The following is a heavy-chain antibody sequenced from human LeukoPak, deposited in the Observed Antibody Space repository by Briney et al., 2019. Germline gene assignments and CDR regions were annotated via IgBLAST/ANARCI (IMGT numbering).Heavy chain of an antibody. CDR3: ARDDRGSGSYYNALLDY. Sequence: GGSLRLSCAASGFTFSSYAMHWVRQAPGKWLEWVAVISYDGSNKYYADSVKGRFTISRDNSETTLYLQMNSLRAEDTAVYYCARDDRGSGSYYNALLDYWGQGTLVTVSS. D-gene: IGHD3-10*01. J-gene: IGHJ4*02. CDR2: ISYDGSNK. CDR1: GFTFSSYA. V-gene: IGHV3-30-3*01.